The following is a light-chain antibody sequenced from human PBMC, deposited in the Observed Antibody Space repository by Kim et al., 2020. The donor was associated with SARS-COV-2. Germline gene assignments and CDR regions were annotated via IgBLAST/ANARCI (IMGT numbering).Light chain of an antibody. CDR3: QHDDDRPPFT. Sequence: DIQLTQSPSSLSASIGDRVTITCQASQDISTHLNWYQQKPGKAPELLISDASTLEYGVPSRFSGSGSGTDFTFTISRLQPEDIASYYCQHDDDRPPFTFGPGTKVDIK. J-gene: IGKJ3*01. CDR2: DAS. CDR1: QDISTH. V-gene: IGKV1-33*01.